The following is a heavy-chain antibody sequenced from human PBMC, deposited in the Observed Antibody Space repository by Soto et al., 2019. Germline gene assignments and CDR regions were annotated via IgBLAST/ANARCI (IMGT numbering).Heavy chain of an antibody. V-gene: IGHV3-23*01. CDR1: GFTFSSYA. Sequence: EVQLLESGGGLVQPGGSLRLSCAASGFTFSSYAMSWVRQAPGKGLEWVSAISGSGGSTYYADSVKGRFTISRDNSKNTLYLQMNSLIAEDTAVYYCAKGSLYGDYFDYWGQGTLVTVSS. CDR3: AKGSLYGDYFDY. CDR2: ISGSGGST. D-gene: IGHD4-17*01. J-gene: IGHJ4*02.